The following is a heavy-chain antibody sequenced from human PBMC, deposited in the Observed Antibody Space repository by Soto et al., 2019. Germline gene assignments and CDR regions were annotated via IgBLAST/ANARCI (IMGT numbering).Heavy chain of an antibody. CDR2: IYYTGST. J-gene: IGHJ4*02. Sequence: QVQLQESGPGLVKPSETLSHTCTVSAGSISSYYWSWIRQPPGKGLEWIGNIYYTGSTNYNPSLKGRVTISLDTSKNQFSLNLTSVTAADTAVYYCARGARGYSYGWGQGTLVTVSS. CDR3: ARGARGYSYG. V-gene: IGHV4-59*01. D-gene: IGHD5-18*01. CDR1: AGSISSYY.